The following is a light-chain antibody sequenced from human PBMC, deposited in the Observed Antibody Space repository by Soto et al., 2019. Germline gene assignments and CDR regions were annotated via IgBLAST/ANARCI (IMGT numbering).Light chain of an antibody. CDR1: LSLSSSY. CDR3: QQCGTSPPIT. Sequence: EIVLTQSPGTLSLSPGERATLSCRASLSLSSSYLAWYQQRPGQAPRLLIYGASIRATGIPDRFSGSGSGTDFTLTISRLEPEDFAVYYCQQCGTSPPITFGQGTRLEIK. V-gene: IGKV3-20*01. J-gene: IGKJ5*01. CDR2: GAS.